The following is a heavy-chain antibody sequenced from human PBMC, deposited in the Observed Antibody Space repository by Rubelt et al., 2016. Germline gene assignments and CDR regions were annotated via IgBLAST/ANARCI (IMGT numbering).Heavy chain of an antibody. CDR1: GFTFSSYA. Sequence: LVQPGGSLRLSCAASGFTFSSYAMSWVRQAPGKGLEWVSAISGSGGSTYYADSVKGRFTISRDNSKNTLYLQMSSLRAEDTAVYYCVIGHNWNYRTVDFHIWGQGTMVTVSS. J-gene: IGHJ3*02. CDR2: ISGSGGST. D-gene: IGHD1-7*01. V-gene: IGHV3-23*01. CDR3: VIGHNWNYRTVDFHI.